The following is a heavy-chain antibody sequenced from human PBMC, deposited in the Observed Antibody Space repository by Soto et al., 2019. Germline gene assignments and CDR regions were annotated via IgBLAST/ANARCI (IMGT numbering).Heavy chain of an antibody. V-gene: IGHV1-46*01. CDR2: INPSSGGT. Sequence: ASVKVSCKASGYTFTSFYMHWVRQAPGQGLEWMGIINPSSGGTSYAQKFQGRVTMTSDTSTTTVYMEFSSLRSEDTAVYYCARDSTLAYWGQGTLVTVSS. CDR1: GYTFTSFY. CDR3: ARDSTLAY. J-gene: IGHJ4*02.